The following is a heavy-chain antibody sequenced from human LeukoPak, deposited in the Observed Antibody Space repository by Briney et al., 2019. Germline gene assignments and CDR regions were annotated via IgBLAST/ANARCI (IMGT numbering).Heavy chain of an antibody. V-gene: IGHV3-74*01. CDR2: INSDGTNT. D-gene: IGHD2-15*01. Sequence: GRSLRLSCAASTFTFSRYWMHWVRQAPGKGLVWVSRINSDGTNTYYADSVKGRFTISRDNTKNTLYLQMNSLRTEDTAVYYWARDRAAFVVVQVGYWGQGNPVTVSS. J-gene: IGHJ4*02. CDR1: TFTFSRYW. CDR3: ARDRAAFVVVQVGY.